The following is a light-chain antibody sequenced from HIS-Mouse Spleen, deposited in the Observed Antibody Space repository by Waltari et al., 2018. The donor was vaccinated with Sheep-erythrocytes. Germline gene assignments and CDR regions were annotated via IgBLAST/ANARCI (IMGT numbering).Light chain of an antibody. V-gene: IGLV2-23*01. Sequence: SALTQPASAAGSPAQSITMSCTGTSSDVGSYNLVSWYQHHPGKAPKLMIYEGSKRPSGVSNRFSGSKSGNTASLTISWLQAEDEADYYCCSYAGSSTWVFGGGTKLTVL. CDR1: SSDVGSYNL. CDR2: EGS. J-gene: IGLJ3*02. CDR3: CSYAGSSTWV.